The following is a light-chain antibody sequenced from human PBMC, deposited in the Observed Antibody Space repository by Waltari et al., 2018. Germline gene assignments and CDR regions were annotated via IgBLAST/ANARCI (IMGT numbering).Light chain of an antibody. CDR3: SSYVASRFV. CDR2: EVS. V-gene: IGLV2-8*01. J-gene: IGLJ2*01. CDR1: TNDIGSYDY. Sequence: QSALTQPPSASGSPGQSVTLSCTGTTNDIGSYDYVSWYQHHPGKAPKLIIYEVSNRPSGVSKRFSGSKSGSTASLTVSALQVEDEAIYYCSSYVASRFVFGGGTRLTVL.